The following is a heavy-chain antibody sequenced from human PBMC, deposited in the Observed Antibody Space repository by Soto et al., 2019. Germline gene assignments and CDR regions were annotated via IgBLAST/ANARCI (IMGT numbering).Heavy chain of an antibody. D-gene: IGHD3-22*01. CDR2: IIPILGIA. CDR3: ARDRYYDSSGYGANALGI. Sequence: QVQLVQSGAEVKKPGSSVKVSCKASGGTFSSYTISWVRQAPGQGLEWMGRIIPILGIANYAQKFQGRVTITADXXTXTXXMELSSVRSEDTAVYYCARDRYYDSSGYGANALGIWGRGTMVTVSS. CDR1: GGTFSSYT. J-gene: IGHJ3*02. V-gene: IGHV1-69*08.